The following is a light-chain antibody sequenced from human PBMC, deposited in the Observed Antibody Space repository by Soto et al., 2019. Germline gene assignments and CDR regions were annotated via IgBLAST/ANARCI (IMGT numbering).Light chain of an antibody. CDR3: QQYGSSPPT. V-gene: IGKV3-20*01. CDR1: QTVSSSY. Sequence: EIVLTQSPGTLSLSLGEGATLSCRASQTVSSSYLAWYQQQPGQAPRLLIYDASNRATGIPARFSGSGSGTDFTLTISSLEPEDFAVYYCQQYGSSPPTFGQGTKVDIK. CDR2: DAS. J-gene: IGKJ1*01.